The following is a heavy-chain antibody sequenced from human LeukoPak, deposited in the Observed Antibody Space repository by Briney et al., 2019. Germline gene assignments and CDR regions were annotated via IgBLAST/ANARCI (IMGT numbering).Heavy chain of an antibody. Sequence: SGGSLRLSCAASGFTFRNHGMNWVRQAPGKGLEWVSGISPSGGGTYYAGSVKGRFTISRDDSKNTLSLQMNSLRVEDTALYYCAQDIAWGAFEHWGQGTLVTVSS. CDR2: ISPSGGGT. J-gene: IGHJ4*02. D-gene: IGHD7-27*01. V-gene: IGHV3-23*01. CDR3: AQDIAWGAFEH. CDR1: GFTFRNHG.